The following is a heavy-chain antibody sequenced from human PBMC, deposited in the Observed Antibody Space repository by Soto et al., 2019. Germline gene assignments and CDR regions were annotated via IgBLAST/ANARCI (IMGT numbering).Heavy chain of an antibody. CDR1: GFTFSSYG. Sequence: QVQLVESGGGVVQPGRSLRLSCAASGFTFSSYGMHWVRQAPGKGLEWVAVIWYDGSNKYYADSVKGRFTISRDNSMNTLYLQMNSLRAEDTAVYYCARDDDILTGRLGAFDIWGQGTMVTVSS. D-gene: IGHD3-9*01. CDR2: IWYDGSNK. CDR3: ARDDDILTGRLGAFDI. J-gene: IGHJ3*02. V-gene: IGHV3-33*01.